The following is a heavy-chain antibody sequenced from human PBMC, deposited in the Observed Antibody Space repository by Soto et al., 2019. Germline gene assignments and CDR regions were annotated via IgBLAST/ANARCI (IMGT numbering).Heavy chain of an antibody. CDR1: GYTFTSYA. Sequence: ASVTVSCTASGYTFTSYAMHWVRQAPGQRLEWMGWINAGNGNTKYSQKFQGRVTITRDTSASTAYMELSSRRSEDPAVYYCARCDHGDYSSDLWGQGTMVTVSS. CDR3: ARCDHGDYSSDL. V-gene: IGHV1-3*01. J-gene: IGHJ3*01. CDR2: INAGNGNT. D-gene: IGHD4-17*01.